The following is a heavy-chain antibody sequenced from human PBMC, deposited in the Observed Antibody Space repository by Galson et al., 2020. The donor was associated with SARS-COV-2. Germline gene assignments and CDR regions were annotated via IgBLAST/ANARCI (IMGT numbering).Heavy chain of an antibody. J-gene: IGHJ5*02. CDR2: IYYSVKT. CDR1: GASIRSGGYY. V-gene: IGHV4-31*03. CDR3: ARGVTTPWNKWFDP. D-gene: IGHD4-17*01. Sequence: SQTLSLTCTVSGASIRSGGYYWSWIRQHPGKGLEWIGYIYYSVKTFYNPSLKSRVTISVDTSKNQFSLNLSSVTVADTAVYYCARGVTTPWNKWFDPWGQGTLVTVSS.